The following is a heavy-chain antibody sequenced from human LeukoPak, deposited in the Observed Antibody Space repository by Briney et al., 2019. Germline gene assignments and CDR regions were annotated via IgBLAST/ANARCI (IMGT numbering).Heavy chain of an antibody. V-gene: IGHV1-8*01. D-gene: IGHD3-10*01. CDR3: ARANYCGSGKKDLDY. J-gene: IGHJ4*02. Sequence: GASVKASCKASGYTFTTYVINWVRQATGQGREWMGWMNPNSGNTGYAQKFQGRVTMTRNTSMSTAYMELNSLRSEDTAVYYCARANYCGSGKKDLDYWGQGTLVTVSS. CDR1: GYTFTTYV. CDR2: MNPNSGNT.